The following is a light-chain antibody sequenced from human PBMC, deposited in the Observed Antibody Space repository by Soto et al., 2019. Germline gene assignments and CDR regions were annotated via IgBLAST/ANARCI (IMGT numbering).Light chain of an antibody. V-gene: IGKV1-5*01. J-gene: IGKJ1*01. CDR1: QSISSW. CDR2: DAS. Sequence: DIQMTQSPSTLSASVGDRVTITCRASQSISSWLAWYQQKPGKAPKLLIYDASSLESGVPSRFSGSGSATEFTLTISSLQPDYFATYYCQQYNNYWTFGQGPKVDIK. CDR3: QQYNNYWT.